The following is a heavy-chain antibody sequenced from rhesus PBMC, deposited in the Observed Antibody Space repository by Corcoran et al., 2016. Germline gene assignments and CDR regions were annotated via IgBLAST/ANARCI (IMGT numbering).Heavy chain of an antibody. CDR2: IYGSCSST. D-gene: IGHD4-29*01. CDR1: GGYISRSY. Sequence: QLQLQESGPGLVKPSETLSVTCDVSGGYISRSYWSWIRQDPGKGLEWIGYIYGSCSSTNYNPSLKSRVTLSVDTSKNQLSLKLSSVTAADTAVYYCARGGYYGSSRDYWGQGVLVTVSS. CDR3: ARGGYYGSSRDY. V-gene: IGHV4-169*01. J-gene: IGHJ4*01.